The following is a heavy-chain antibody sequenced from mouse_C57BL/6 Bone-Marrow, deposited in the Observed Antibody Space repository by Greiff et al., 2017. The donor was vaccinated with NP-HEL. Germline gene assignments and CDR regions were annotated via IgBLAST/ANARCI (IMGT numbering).Heavy chain of an antibody. D-gene: IGHD1-2*01. CDR3: AREGLLRPYYYAMDY. CDR2: INPGSGGT. Sequence: QVQLKESGAELVRPGTSVKVSCKASGYAFTNYLIEWVKQRPGQGLEWIGVINPGSGGTNYNEKFKGKATLTADKSSSTAYMQLSSLTSEDSAVYFCAREGLLRPYYYAMDYWGQGTSVTVSS. V-gene: IGHV1-54*01. J-gene: IGHJ4*01. CDR1: GYAFTNYL.